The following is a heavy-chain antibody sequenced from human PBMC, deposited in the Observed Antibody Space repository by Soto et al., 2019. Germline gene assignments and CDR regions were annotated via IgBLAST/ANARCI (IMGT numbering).Heavy chain of an antibody. CDR2: ISGSGGST. Sequence: GGSLRLSCAASGFTFSSYAMSWVRQAPGKGLEWVSAISGSGGSTYYADSVKGRFTISRDNPKNTLYLQMNSLRAEDTAVYYCARGIDFWSGYYNYFDYWGQGTLVTVS. V-gene: IGHV3-23*01. CDR3: ARGIDFWSGYYNYFDY. J-gene: IGHJ4*02. D-gene: IGHD3-3*01. CDR1: GFTFSSYA.